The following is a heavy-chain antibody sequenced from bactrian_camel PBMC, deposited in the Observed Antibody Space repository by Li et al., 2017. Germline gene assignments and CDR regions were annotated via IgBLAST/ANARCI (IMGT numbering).Heavy chain of an antibody. V-gene: IGHV3S53*01. CDR1: ANVYC. D-gene: IGHD4*01. Sequence: HVQLVESGGGSVAAGESLRLSCVASANVYCMGWFRQVPGKGREGVATIANDGTTDYADSVMGRFRTSKDNAANTLYLQMDNLKPEDTAMYYCAADFFNLQLARHYSNWGRGTQVTVS. J-gene: IGHJ4*01. CDR3: AADFFNLQLARHYSN. CDR2: IANDGTT.